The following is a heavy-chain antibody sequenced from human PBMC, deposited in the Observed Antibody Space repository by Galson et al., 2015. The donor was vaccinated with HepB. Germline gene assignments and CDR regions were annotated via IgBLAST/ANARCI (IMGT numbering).Heavy chain of an antibody. Sequence: SLRLSCAASGFTFSSYSMNWVRQAPGKGLEWVSYISSSSSTIYYADSVKGRFTISRDNAKNSLYLQMNSLRAEDTAVYYCAARGDYRSYYYYMDVWGKGTTVTVSS. CDR1: GFTFSSYS. J-gene: IGHJ6*03. V-gene: IGHV3-48*01. CDR2: ISSSSSTI. CDR3: AARGDYRSYYYYMDV. D-gene: IGHD4-11*01.